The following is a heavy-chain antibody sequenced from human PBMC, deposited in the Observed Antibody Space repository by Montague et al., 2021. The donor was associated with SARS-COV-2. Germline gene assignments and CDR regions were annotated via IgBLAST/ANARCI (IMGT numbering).Heavy chain of an antibody. V-gene: IGHV4-59*01. J-gene: IGHJ4*01. CDR3: ASPGGYCSGGSCYYVY. CDR1: GGSISSYY. D-gene: IGHD2-15*01. CDR2: IYYSGSS. Sequence: SETLSLTCTVSGGSISSYYWSWIRQPPGKGLEWIGYIYYSGSSNYNPSLKSRVTISIDTSKNQFSLILNSVTAADGAVYYCASPGGYCSGGSCYYVYWGQGTLVTVSS.